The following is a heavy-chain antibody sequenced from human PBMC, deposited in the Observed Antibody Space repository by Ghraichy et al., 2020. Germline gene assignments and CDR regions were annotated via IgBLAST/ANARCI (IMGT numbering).Heavy chain of an antibody. Sequence: GASLNISCKGSGYSFTSYWIGWVRQMPGKGLEWMGIIYPGDSDTRYSPSFQGQVTISADRSISTAYLQWNSLKASDTAMYYCTRREETEAPFDYWGKGTLVTVSS. D-gene: IGHD1-26*01. CDR2: IYPGDSDT. CDR1: GYSFTSYW. CDR3: TRREETEAPFDY. V-gene: IGHV5-51*01. J-gene: IGHJ4*02.